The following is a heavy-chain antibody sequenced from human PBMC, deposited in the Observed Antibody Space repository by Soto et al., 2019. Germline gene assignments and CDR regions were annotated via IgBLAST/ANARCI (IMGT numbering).Heavy chain of an antibody. V-gene: IGHV3-7*04. CDR2: TKEDGSGK. J-gene: IGHJ4*02. CDR3: ARATGADKEDY. Sequence: EVQLVESGGSLVQPGGSLRLSCAASGFTFSSYWMSWVRQAPGRGPEWVGNTKEDGSGKYYVDSVNGRFTVSRDNAKNSLYLQMNSLRAEDTAVYYCARATGADKEDYWGQGTLVTVSS. D-gene: IGHD3-10*01. CDR1: GFTFSSYW.